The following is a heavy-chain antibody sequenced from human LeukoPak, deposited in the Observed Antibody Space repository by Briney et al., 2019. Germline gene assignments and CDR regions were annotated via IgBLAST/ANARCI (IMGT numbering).Heavy chain of an antibody. Sequence: GGSLRLSCAASGFTVSSNYMSWVRQAPGKGLEWVSVIYSGGSTYYADSVKGRFTISRDNSKNTLYLQMNSRRAEDTAVYYCARSKSIAAADPLDYWGQGTLVTVSS. V-gene: IGHV3-66*01. D-gene: IGHD6-13*01. CDR3: ARSKSIAAADPLDY. CDR2: IYSGGST. CDR1: GFTVSSNY. J-gene: IGHJ4*02.